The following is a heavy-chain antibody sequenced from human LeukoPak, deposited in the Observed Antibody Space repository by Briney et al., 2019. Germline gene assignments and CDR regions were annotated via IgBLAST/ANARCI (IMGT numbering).Heavy chain of an antibody. CDR3: ASPQYYYDTSGYLDY. CDR2: IIPILGIA. J-gene: IGHJ4*02. Sequence: ASVKVSFKASGGAFSSYAISWVRKAPGQGLEWMGRIIPILGIANYAQKSQGRVTITADKSTSTAYMELSSLRSEDTAVYYCASPQYYYDTSGYLDYWGQGTLVTVSS. D-gene: IGHD3-22*01. CDR1: GGAFSSYA. V-gene: IGHV1-69*04.